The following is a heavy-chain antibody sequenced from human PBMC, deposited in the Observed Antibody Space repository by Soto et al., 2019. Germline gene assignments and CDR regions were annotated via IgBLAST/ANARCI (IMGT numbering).Heavy chain of an antibody. CDR2: INHSGST. CDR3: ATGRGVRGVIITTYYYYGLDV. CDR1: GGSFSGYY. J-gene: IGHJ6*02. D-gene: IGHD3-10*01. Sequence: QVQLQQWGAGLLKHSETLSLTCAVYGGSFSGYYWSWIRQPPGKGLEWIGEINHSGSTNYNPSLKSRVTISVDTSKNQFSLKLSSVSAADTAVYYCATGRGVRGVIITTYYYYGLDVWGQGTTVTVSS. V-gene: IGHV4-34*01.